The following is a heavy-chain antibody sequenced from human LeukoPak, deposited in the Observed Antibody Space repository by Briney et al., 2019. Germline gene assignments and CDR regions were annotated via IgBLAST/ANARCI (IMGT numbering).Heavy chain of an antibody. D-gene: IGHD3/OR15-3a*01. Sequence: GGSLRLSCAASGFTFSSHGINWVRQAPGKGLEWVSGISPSGDISYHTDSVKGRFTISRDNSMSTVSLQMNNLRAEDTALYHCAKDRDWGAFDAWGQGTLVTVSP. CDR3: AKDRDWGAFDA. CDR1: GFTFSSHG. V-gene: IGHV3-23*01. J-gene: IGHJ5*02. CDR2: ISPSGDIS.